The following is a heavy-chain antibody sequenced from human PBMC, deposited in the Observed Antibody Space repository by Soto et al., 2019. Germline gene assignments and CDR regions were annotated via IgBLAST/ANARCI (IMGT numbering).Heavy chain of an antibody. CDR2: ISGSGGST. Sequence: EVQLLESGGGLVQPGGSLRLSCAASGFTFSSYAMSWVRQAPGKGLEWVSAISGSGGSTYYADSVKGRFTISRDNSKNKLYLQMNSLRDEDTAVYHCAKDRHVLRFLETDYWGQGTLVTVSS. V-gene: IGHV3-23*01. CDR1: GFTFSSYA. CDR3: AKDRHVLRFLETDY. D-gene: IGHD3-3*01. J-gene: IGHJ4*02.